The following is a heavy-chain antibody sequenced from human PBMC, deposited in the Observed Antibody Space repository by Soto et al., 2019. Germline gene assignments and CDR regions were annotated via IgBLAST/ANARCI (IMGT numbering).Heavy chain of an antibody. J-gene: IGHJ2*01. CDR1: GFTFDDYA. CDR2: ISWNSGSI. CDR3: AKPLSSSWNAENWYFDL. Sequence: EVQLVESGGGLVQPGRSLRLSCAASGFTFDDYAMHWVRQAPGKGLEWVSGISWNSGSIGYADSVKGRFTISRDNAKNSLYLQMNSLRAEDTALYYCAKPLSSSWNAENWYFDLWGRGTLVTVSS. D-gene: IGHD6-13*01. V-gene: IGHV3-9*01.